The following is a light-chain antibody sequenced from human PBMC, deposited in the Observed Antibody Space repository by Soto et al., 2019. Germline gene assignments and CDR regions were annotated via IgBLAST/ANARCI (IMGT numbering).Light chain of an antibody. V-gene: IGKV1-5*01. J-gene: IGKJ1*01. CDR1: QSISSY. Sequence: DIQMTQSPSSLSASVGDRVTITCRASQSISSYLNWYQQKPGKAPKLLFYDASSLESGVPSRFSGSGSGTDFTLTISSLQPDDFATYYCQHFRTFGQGTKVDIK. CDR2: DAS. CDR3: QHFRT.